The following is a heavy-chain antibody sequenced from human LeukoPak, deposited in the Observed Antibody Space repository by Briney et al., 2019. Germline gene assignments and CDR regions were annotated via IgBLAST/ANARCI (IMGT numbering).Heavy chain of an antibody. CDR1: GYSFTTYW. D-gene: IGHD3-10*01. CDR3: ARLDYHGKMALDY. V-gene: IGHV5-51*01. CDR2: IYAGDSDT. J-gene: IGHJ4*02. Sequence: GESLKISCKGSGYSFTTYWIGWVRQMPGKGLEWMGIIYAGDSDTRYSPSFQGQVTFSADKSLSTAYLQWNSLKASDTAIYFCARLDYHGKMALDYWGQGTLVTVSS.